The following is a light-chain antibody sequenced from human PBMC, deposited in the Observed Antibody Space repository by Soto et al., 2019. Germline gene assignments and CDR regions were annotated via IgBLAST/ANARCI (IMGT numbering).Light chain of an antibody. CDR1: QGISSY. CDR3: QQLNSYLALT. V-gene: IGKV1-9*01. J-gene: IGKJ4*01. CDR2: AAS. Sequence: IHLTQSPSSLSASVGDRVTITCRASQGISSYLAWYQQKPGKAPKLLIYAASTLRSGVPSRFSGSGSGTDFTLTISSLQPEDFATYYCQQLNSYLALTFGGGTKVDIK.